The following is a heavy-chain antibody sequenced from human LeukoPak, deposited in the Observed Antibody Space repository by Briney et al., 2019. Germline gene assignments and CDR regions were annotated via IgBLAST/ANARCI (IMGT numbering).Heavy chain of an antibody. CDR3: ATHSAAAGTDY. D-gene: IGHD6-13*01. Sequence: SETLSLTCTVSGGSISSYYWSCIRQPAGKGLEWIGRIYTSGSTNYNPSLKSRVTMSVDTSKNQFSLKLSSVTAADTAVYYCATHSAAAGTDYWGQGTLVTVSS. V-gene: IGHV4-4*07. J-gene: IGHJ4*02. CDR1: GGSISSYY. CDR2: IYTSGST.